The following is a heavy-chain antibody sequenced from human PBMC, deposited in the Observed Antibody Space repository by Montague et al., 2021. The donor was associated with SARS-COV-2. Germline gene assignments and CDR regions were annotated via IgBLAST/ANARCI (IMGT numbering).Heavy chain of an antibody. V-gene: IGHV3-30*04. D-gene: IGHD2-21*01. CDR3: ANQLVGLYGMDV. Sequence: SLRLSCAASGFTFSSYAMHWVRQAPGKGLAWVAVISYDGSNKYYADSVKGRFTIPRDNSKNTLYLQMNSLRAEDTAVYYCANQLVGLYGMDVWGQGTTVTVSS. CDR1: GFTFSSYA. J-gene: IGHJ6*02. CDR2: ISYDGSNK.